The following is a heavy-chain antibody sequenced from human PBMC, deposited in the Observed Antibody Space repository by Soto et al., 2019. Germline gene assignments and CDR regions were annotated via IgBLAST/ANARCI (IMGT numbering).Heavy chain of an antibody. Sequence: GGSLRLSCAASGFTFSSYGMHWVRQAPGKGLEWVAVIWYDGSNKYYADSVKGRFTISRDNSKNTLYLQMNSLRAEDTAVYYCARTNPDHVLLWFGESPINWYFDLWGRGTLVTVSS. CDR1: GFTFSSYG. J-gene: IGHJ2*01. CDR2: IWYDGSNK. CDR3: ARTNPDHVLLWFGESPINWYFDL. V-gene: IGHV3-33*01. D-gene: IGHD3-10*01.